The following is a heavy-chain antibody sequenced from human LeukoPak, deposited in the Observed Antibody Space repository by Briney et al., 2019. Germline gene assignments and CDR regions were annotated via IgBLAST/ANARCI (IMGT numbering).Heavy chain of an antibody. CDR2: IHHSGST. V-gene: IGHV4-38-2*02. CDR3: ARDIRDIVVVPAAIYFDP. J-gene: IGHJ5*02. D-gene: IGHD2-2*01. Sequence: SETLSLTCTVSGYSISSGYYWGWIRQPPGKGLEWIGSIHHSGSTYYNPSLKSRVTISVDTSKNQFSLKLSSVTAADTAVYYCARDIRDIVVVPAAIYFDPWGQGTLVTVSS. CDR1: GYSISSGYY.